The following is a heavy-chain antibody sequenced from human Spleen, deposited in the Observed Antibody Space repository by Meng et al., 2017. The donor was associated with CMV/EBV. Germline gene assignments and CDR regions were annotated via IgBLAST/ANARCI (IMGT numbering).Heavy chain of an antibody. Sequence: GESLKISCAASGFIVSTYAMTWVRQAQGKGLEWVSIINRSGGSTYYADSVKGRFTISRDNSRNTLSPQMNSLRSDDTAVYYCAKVHLGITRVLYFDYWGQGALVTVSS. CDR2: INRSGGST. CDR3: AKVHLGITRVLYFDY. CDR1: GFIVSTYA. J-gene: IGHJ4*02. D-gene: IGHD3-10*01. V-gene: IGHV3-23*01.